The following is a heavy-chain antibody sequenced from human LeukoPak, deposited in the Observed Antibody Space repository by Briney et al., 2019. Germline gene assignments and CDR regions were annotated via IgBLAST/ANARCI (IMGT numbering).Heavy chain of an antibody. J-gene: IGHJ4*02. V-gene: IGHV3-23*01. CDR2: ISGSGGST. CDR3: ASSSSWYYPHFDY. Sequence: PGESLKISCKGSGYSFTSYWIGWVRQAPGKGLEWVSAISGSGGSTYYADSVKGRFTISRDNSKNTLYLQMNSLRAEDTAVYYCASSSSWYYPHFDYWGQGTLVTVSS. CDR1: GYSFTSYW. D-gene: IGHD6-13*01.